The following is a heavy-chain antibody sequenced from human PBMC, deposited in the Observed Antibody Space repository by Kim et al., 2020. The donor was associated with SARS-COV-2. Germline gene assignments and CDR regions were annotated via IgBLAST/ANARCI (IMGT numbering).Heavy chain of an antibody. CDR3: AKGGGYSGYDDFDY. Sequence: RGVGWVWAMSGPGDTTYYADAVRGRVTISRDNSKNALYLQMHSLQSDDTAVYYCAKGGGYSGYDDFDYWGQVALVTVSS. V-gene: IGHV3-23*01. CDR2: MSGPGDTT. D-gene: IGHD5-12*01. J-gene: IGHJ4*02.